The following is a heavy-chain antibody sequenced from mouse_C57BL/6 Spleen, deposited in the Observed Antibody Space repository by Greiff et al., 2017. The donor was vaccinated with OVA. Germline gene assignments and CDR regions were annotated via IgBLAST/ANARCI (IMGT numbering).Heavy chain of an antibody. D-gene: IGHD2-12*01. CDR1: GYTFTSYW. V-gene: IGHV1-64*01. CDR2: IHPNSGGT. J-gene: IGHJ1*03. CDR3: ARGKSYDVVDV. Sequence: QVQLQQPGAELVKPGASVKLSCKASGYTFTSYWMHWVKQRPGQGLEWIGMIHPNSGGTNYHEPFKSKATLTVDQSSSTAYMQLSSLPSEYSAVYSFARGKSYDVVDVWGTGTTVTVSS.